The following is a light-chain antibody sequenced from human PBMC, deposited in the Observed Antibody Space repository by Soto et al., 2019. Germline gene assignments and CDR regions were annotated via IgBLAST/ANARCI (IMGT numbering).Light chain of an antibody. CDR3: TSYTRSNAII. CDR1: SSDVGGYDS. J-gene: IGLJ2*01. Sequence: QSVLTQPASVSGSPGQSITISCTGTSSDVGGYDSVSWYQHHPDKAPKLIIYEVSYRPSGVSNRFSGSKSGNTASLTISGLQAEDEADYYCTSYTRSNAIIFGGGTKLTVL. V-gene: IGLV2-14*01. CDR2: EVS.